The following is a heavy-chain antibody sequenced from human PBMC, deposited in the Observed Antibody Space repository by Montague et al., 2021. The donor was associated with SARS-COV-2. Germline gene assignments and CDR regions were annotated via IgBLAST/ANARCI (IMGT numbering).Heavy chain of an antibody. J-gene: IGHJ6*02. CDR1: GGSISSSNYY. CDR2: MYYSGST. D-gene: IGHD3-10*01. Sequence: SETQSLTCTVSGGSISSSNYYWGWIRQPPGKGLEWIGNMYYSGSTYYNPSLKSRVTISIDTSKNQFSLKLSSVTAADTAVYYCARDDIVLQGVTKGMDVWGQGTTVTASS. V-gene: IGHV4-39*07. CDR3: ARDDIVLQGVTKGMDV.